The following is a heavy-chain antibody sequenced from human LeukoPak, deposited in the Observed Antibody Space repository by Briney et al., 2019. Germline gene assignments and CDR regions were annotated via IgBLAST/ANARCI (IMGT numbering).Heavy chain of an antibody. CDR1: GGSFSGYY. CDR3: ARGLKARYYYGSGSYASGRYYFDY. V-gene: IGHV4-34*01. CDR2: INHSGST. J-gene: IGHJ4*02. D-gene: IGHD3-10*01. Sequence: SETLSLTCAVYGGSFSGYYWSWIRQPPRKGLEWIGEINHSGSTNYNPSLKSRVTISVDTSKNQFSLKLSSVTAADTAVYYCARGLKARYYYGSGSYASGRYYFDYWGQGTLVTVSS.